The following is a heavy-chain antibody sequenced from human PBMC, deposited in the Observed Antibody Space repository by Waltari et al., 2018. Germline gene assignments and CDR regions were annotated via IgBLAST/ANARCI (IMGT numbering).Heavy chain of an antibody. J-gene: IGHJ4*02. Sequence: QVQLQESGPGLVKPSETLSLTCAVSGYSISSGYYWGWIRQPPGKGLEWIGSIYHSGGTYYNPSLKSRVTISVATSKNQFSLKLSSVTAADTAVYYCARHGARGGVGGLDYWGQGTLVTVSS. V-gene: IGHV4-38-2*01. D-gene: IGHD2-15*01. CDR3: ARHGARGGVGGLDY. CDR1: GYSISSGYY. CDR2: IYHSGGT.